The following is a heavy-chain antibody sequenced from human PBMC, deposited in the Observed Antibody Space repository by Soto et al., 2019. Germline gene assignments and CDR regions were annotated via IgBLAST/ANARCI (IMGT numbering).Heavy chain of an antibody. CDR1: GYTFTSYA. CDR3: ARDIVRAQRSSSSVPIVAMEV. V-gene: IGHV1-3*01. D-gene: IGHD6-6*01. CDR2: INASNGNT. J-gene: IGHJ6*01. Sequence: GASVKVSCKASGYTFTSYAMHWVRQAPGQRLEWMGWINASNGNTKYSQKFQGRVTITRDTSASTAYMELSSLRSEDTAVYYCARDIVRAQRSSSSVPIVAMEVWGQGTTVTVS.